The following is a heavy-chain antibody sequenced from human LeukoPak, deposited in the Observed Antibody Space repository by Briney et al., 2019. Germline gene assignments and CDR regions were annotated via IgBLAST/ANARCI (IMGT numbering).Heavy chain of an antibody. CDR3: ARAMDV. Sequence: GGSLRLSCAGSVFTFSSYWVNWVRQASWKGLEWVANINQDGSKKYCVASVKGRFTISRDNARNPVYLQMNSLRAEDTAVYYCARAMDVWGQGTTVTVSS. CDR1: VFTFSSYW. V-gene: IGHV3-7*03. J-gene: IGHJ6*02. CDR2: INQDGSKK.